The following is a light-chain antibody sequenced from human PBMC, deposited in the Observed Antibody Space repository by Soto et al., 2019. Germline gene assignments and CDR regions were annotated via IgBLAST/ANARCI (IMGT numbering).Light chain of an antibody. Sequence: EIVMTQSPAALSVSPGERATLSCRASQSVSDNLAWYQQKPGQAPRLLIFGTSTRATGIPAGFSGSGSGTEFTLTISSLQSEDFAVYYCQQYKNWPPWTFGQGTKVEIK. CDR1: QSVSDN. V-gene: IGKV3-15*01. J-gene: IGKJ1*01. CDR2: GTS. CDR3: QQYKNWPPWT.